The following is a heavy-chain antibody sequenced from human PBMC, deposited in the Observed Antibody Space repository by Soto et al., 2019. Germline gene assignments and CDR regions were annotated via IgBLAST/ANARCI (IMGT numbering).Heavy chain of an antibody. D-gene: IGHD3-3*01. J-gene: IGHJ6*02. CDR3: ARGYDFWSGYYYPYGMDV. CDR2: ISYDGSNK. CDR1: GFNFSSYA. Sequence: QVQLVESGGGVVQPGRSLRLSCAASGFNFSSYAMHWVRQAPGKGLEWVAVISYDGSNKNYADSVKGRFTISRDNSKNTLYLQMNGLRAEDTAVYYCARGYDFWSGYYYPYGMDVWGQGTTVTVSS. V-gene: IGHV3-30-3*01.